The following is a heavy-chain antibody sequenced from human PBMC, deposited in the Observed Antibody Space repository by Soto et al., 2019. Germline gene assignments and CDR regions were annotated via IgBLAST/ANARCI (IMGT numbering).Heavy chain of an antibody. Sequence: WTWLRQHPGKGLEWIGYIYYSGSTYSNPSLRSRVTISLDTSKNQFFLKMSSVTAADTAVYYCARGGSGWPRYYFDYWGQGTLVTVSS. CDR2: IYYSGST. D-gene: IGHD6-19*01. J-gene: IGHJ4*02. V-gene: IGHV4-31*02. CDR3: ARGGSGWPRYYFDY.